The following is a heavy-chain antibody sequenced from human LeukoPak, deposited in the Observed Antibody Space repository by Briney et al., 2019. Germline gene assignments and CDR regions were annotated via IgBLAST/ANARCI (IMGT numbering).Heavy chain of an antibody. CDR2: IKQDGSEK. CDR1: GFTFSSYW. D-gene: IGHD3-10*01. Sequence: GGSLRLSCAASGFTFSSYWMSWVRQAPGKGLEWVANIKQDGSEKYYVDSVKGRFTISRDNAKNSLYLQMSSLRAEDTAVYYCARVSGLGMNEYYQHWGQGTLVTVAS. CDR3: ARVSGLGMNEYYQH. J-gene: IGHJ1*01. V-gene: IGHV3-7*01.